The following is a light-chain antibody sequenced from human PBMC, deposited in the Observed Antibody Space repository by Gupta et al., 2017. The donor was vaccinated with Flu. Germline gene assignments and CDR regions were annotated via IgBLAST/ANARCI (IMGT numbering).Light chain of an antibody. CDR2: SNN. Sequence: QSVLTQPPSASGTPGQRVTISCSGSSSNSGSNYVYWYQQLPGAAPKLLIYSNNQRPSGVPDRFSGSKSDTSASLAISGLRSEDESDYYCAAWAASLSGVAFGGGTKLTVL. CDR3: AAWAASLSGVA. J-gene: IGLJ3*02. V-gene: IGLV1-47*02. CDR1: SSNSGSNY.